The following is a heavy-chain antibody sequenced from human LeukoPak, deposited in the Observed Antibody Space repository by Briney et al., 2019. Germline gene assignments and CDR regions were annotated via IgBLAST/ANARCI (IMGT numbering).Heavy chain of an antibody. CDR1: GGSISSSSYY. CDR3: ARSAPHIPYYFDY. Sequence: SETLSLTCTVSGGSISSSSYYWNWIRQSPGKGLEWIGSIYYSGSTYYNPSLKSRVTISVDTSKHQFSLRLSSVTAADTAVYYCARSAPHIPYYFDYWGQGTLVTVSS. CDR2: IYYSGST. J-gene: IGHJ4*02. V-gene: IGHV4-39*01. D-gene: IGHD2-21*01.